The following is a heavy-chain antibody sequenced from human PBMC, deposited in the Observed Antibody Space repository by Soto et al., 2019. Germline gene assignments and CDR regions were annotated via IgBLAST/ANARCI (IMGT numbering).Heavy chain of an antibody. D-gene: IGHD5-18*01. J-gene: IGHJ3*02. CDR2: INRNGRA. CDR3: ARVVDRQLWSAFFGTFGI. V-gene: IGHV4-34*01. CDR1: GESFSGQY. Sequence: PSETLSLTCAVYGESFSGQYWSWIRQPPGEGLEWIGEINRNGRANYNPSLKSRVALSVDTSKNQFSLKLGSVTAADTAVYYCARVVDRQLWSAFFGTFGIWGQGTMVTVSS.